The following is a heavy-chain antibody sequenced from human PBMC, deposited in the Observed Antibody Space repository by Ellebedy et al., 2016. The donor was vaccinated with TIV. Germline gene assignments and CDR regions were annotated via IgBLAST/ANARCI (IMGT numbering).Heavy chain of an antibody. CDR1: GFTFSSHW. Sequence: PGGSLRLSCAASGFTFSSHWLHWVRQAPGKGRVWVSRINSDGSRTNYADSVKGRFTISRDNAKNTLYLQMNSLRAEDTAVYYCARGDRAGTTRLVDYWGQGTPVIVSS. CDR3: ARGDRAGTTRLVDY. D-gene: IGHD1-7*01. CDR2: INSDGSRT. V-gene: IGHV3-74*01. J-gene: IGHJ4*02.